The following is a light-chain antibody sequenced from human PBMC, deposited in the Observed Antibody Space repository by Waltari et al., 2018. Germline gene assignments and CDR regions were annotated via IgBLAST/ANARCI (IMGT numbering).Light chain of an antibody. V-gene: IGKV1-13*02. CDR2: DVF. CDR1: VTVSSA. J-gene: IGKJ4*01. Sequence: AIQLTQSPSSLSASVGDSVTISCQASVTVSSALAWYQQKPGKAPKLLIYDVFNLQSGVPSRFSGSGSGIDFTLTISDLQPEDFATYYCQQFNSYPLTFGGGTKVEI. CDR3: QQFNSYPLT.